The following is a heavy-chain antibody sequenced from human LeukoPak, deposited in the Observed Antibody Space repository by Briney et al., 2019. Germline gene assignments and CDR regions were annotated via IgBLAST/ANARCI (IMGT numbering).Heavy chain of an antibody. CDR1: GGSISSGGYY. CDR2: IYYSGST. D-gene: IGHD5-24*01. V-gene: IGHV4-31*03. CDR3: ARNRDGYNSFDY. J-gene: IGHJ4*02. Sequence: SETLSLTCTVSGGSISSGGYYWRWIRQHRGKGLQWIGYIYYSGSTYSNPSLKSRVTISVDTSKNHFSLKLSSVTAADTAVYYCARNRDGYNSFDYWGQGTLVTVSS.